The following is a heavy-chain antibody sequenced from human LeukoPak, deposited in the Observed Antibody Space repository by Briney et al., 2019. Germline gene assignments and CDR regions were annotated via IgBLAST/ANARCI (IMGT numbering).Heavy chain of an antibody. CDR1: GVSVSSGGDY. CDR3: ARGPWGNQFDY. V-gene: IGHV4-61*08. D-gene: IGHD3-16*01. Sequence: SETLSLTCTVSGVSVSSGGDYWSWIRQPPGKGLEWIGYIYNSGSTNYNPSLKSRITISVDMSKNQFALKLRSVTAADTAIYYCARGPWGNQFDYWGQGTLVTVSS. J-gene: IGHJ4*02. CDR2: IYNSGST.